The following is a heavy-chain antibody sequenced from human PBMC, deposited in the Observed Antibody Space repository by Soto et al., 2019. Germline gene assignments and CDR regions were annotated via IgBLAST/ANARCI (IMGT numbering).Heavy chain of an antibody. D-gene: IGHD3-3*01. V-gene: IGHV4-59*02. CDR1: GGSVSSFC. Sequence: SETLSLTCYVSGGSVSSFCWTWIRQSPGKGLEWIGYIYYSGSTYYNPSLKSRVTISVDTSKNQFSLKLSSVTAADTAVYYCARDLYYDFWSGYFDYWGQGTLVTVSS. CDR2: IYYSGST. CDR3: ARDLYYDFWSGYFDY. J-gene: IGHJ4*02.